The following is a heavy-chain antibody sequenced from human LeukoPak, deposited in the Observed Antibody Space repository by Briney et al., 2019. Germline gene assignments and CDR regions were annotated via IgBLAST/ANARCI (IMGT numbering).Heavy chain of an antibody. J-gene: IGHJ4*02. D-gene: IGHD3-22*01. CDR1: GFTFSSYS. V-gene: IGHV3-48*01. CDR3: ARDYYDSSGYIDY. Sequence: GGSLRLSCADSGFTFSSYSMNWVRQAPGKGLEWVSYISSSSSTIYYADSVKGRFTISRDNAKNSLYLQMNSLRAEDTAVYYCARDYYDSSGYIDYWGQGTLVTVSS. CDR2: ISSSSSTI.